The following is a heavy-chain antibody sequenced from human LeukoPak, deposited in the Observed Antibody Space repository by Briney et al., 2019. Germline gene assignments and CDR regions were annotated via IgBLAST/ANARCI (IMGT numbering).Heavy chain of an antibody. D-gene: IGHD6-13*01. CDR2: ISSSSSYI. J-gene: IGHJ4*02. CDR1: GFTFSTYT. CDR3: ARVAEAAAFDY. Sequence: GGSLRLSCAASGFTFSTYTINWVRQAPGKGLEWVSSISSSSSYIYYADSVKGRFTISRDNAKSSLYLQMNSLRADDTAVYYCARVAEAAAFDYWGQGTLVTVSS. V-gene: IGHV3-21*01.